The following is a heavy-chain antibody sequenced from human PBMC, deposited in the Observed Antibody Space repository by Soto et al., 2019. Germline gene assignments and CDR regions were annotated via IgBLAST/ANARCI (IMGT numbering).Heavy chain of an antibody. D-gene: IGHD3-3*01. CDR3: AARTEDYDSLTGPYDYFAMDF. CDR1: GGTFSSYA. Sequence: ASVKVSCKASGGTFSSYAISWVRQAPGQGLEWMGGIIPIFGTTNYAQKFQGRLTINAYKSTSTAYMELSSLRSDDTAVYYCAARTEDYDSLTGPYDYFAMDFWGHGSTVTVS. V-gene: IGHV1-69*06. CDR2: IIPIFGTT. J-gene: IGHJ6*02.